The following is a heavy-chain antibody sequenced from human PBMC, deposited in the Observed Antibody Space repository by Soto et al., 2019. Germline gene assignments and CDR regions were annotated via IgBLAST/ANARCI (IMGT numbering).Heavy chain of an antibody. V-gene: IGHV3-11*06. CDR3: ARPSRIAAAGTGAFDI. J-gene: IGHJ3*02. CDR2: TSSSSSYT. D-gene: IGHD6-13*01. CDR1: GFTFSDYY. Sequence: PGGSLRLSCAASGFTFSDYYMSWIRQAPGKGLGWVSYTSSSSSYTNYVDSVKGRFTISRDNAKNSLYLQMNSLRAEDTAVYYCARPSRIAAAGTGAFDIWGQGTMVTVSS.